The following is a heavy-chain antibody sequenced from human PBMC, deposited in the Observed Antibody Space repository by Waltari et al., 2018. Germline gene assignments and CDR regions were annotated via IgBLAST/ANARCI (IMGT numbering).Heavy chain of an antibody. Sequence: VQLVESGGCLVQPGRSLSLSCTGVGFTFGAYCCSWVRKAPGKWLEWVGFIRSKVYGGTTKDAASVRGRFTLSRDDSKSIAFLQMNGLRTEDTAVYYCTRGNFQWSSTLDYWGQGTLVNVSS. V-gene: IGHV3-49*04. J-gene: IGHJ4*02. CDR3: TRGNFQWSSTLDY. CDR2: IRSKVYGGTT. CDR1: GFTFGAYC. D-gene: IGHD2-15*01.